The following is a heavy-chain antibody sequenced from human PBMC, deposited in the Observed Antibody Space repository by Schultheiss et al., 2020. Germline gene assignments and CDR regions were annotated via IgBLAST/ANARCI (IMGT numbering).Heavy chain of an antibody. CDR3: ARGNDYYYMDV. Sequence: GGSLRLSCAASGFTFSSYDMHWVRQAPGKGLVWVSAISGSGGSTYYADSVKGRFTISRDNSKNTLYLQMNSLRSEDTAVYYCARGNDYYYMDVWGKGTTVTVSS. J-gene: IGHJ6*03. CDR1: GFTFSSYD. V-gene: IGHV3-23*01. CDR2: ISGSGGST.